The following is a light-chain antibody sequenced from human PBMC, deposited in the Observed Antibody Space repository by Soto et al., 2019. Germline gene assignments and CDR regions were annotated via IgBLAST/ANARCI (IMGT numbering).Light chain of an antibody. CDR1: QRLSSN. CDR3: QQYINWPPYT. Sequence: EIVMTQSPATLSVSPGERATLSCRASQRLSSNLAWYQQKPGQAPRLLIYGASTRATGIPARFSGSGSGTEFTLTISSLQSEDFAVYYCQQYINWPPYTFGQGTKLEIK. V-gene: IGKV3-15*01. J-gene: IGKJ2*01. CDR2: GAS.